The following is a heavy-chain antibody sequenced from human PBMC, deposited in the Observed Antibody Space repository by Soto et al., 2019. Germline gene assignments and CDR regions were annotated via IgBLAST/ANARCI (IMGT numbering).Heavy chain of an antibody. D-gene: IGHD3-10*01. CDR3: VRGRYGSEIH. CDR1: GISVSSNY. Sequence: EVRLVESGGGLVQPGGSLRLSCAASGISVSSNYMTWVRQAPGKGLEWVSLVYNGGATHYAASVKGRFTISTHSSQSTLFLQMNSLRTEDTATYYCVRGRYGSEIHWGQGTKVTVSS. J-gene: IGHJ4*02. V-gene: IGHV3-53*04. CDR2: VYNGGAT.